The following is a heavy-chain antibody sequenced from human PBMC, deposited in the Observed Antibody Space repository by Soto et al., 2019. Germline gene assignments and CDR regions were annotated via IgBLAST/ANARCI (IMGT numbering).Heavy chain of an antibody. CDR1: GFTFSSYW. D-gene: IGHD3-10*01. J-gene: IGHJ5*02. Sequence: GESLKISCAASGFTFSSYWMSWVRQAPGKGLEWVANIKQDGSEKYYVDSVKGRFTISRDNAKNSLYLQMNSLRAEDTAVYYCARAPVYGSGSYNWFDPWGQGTLVTVSS. CDR2: IKQDGSEK. CDR3: ARAPVYGSGSYNWFDP. V-gene: IGHV3-7*01.